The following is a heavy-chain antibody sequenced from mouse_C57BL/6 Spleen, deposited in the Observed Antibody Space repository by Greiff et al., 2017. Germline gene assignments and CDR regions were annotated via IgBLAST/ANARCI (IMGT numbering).Heavy chain of an antibody. CDR2: IDPETGGT. D-gene: IGHD2-5*01. Sequence: LVESGAELVRPGASVTLSCKASGYTFTDYEMHWVKQTPVHGLEWIGAIDPETGGTAYNQKFKGKAILTADKSSSTAYMELRSLTSEDSAVYYCTENSNPWYFDVWGTGTTVTVSS. CDR3: TENSNPWYFDV. V-gene: IGHV1-15*01. J-gene: IGHJ1*03. CDR1: GYTFTDYE.